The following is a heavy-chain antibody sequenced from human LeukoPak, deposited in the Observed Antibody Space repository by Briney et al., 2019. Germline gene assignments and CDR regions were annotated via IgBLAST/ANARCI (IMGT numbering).Heavy chain of an antibody. V-gene: IGHV4-34*01. D-gene: IGHD3/OR15-3a*01. CDR3: ARVWTTWGFDY. CDR2: INHSGST. Sequence: SETLSLTCAVYGGSFSGYYWSWIRQPPGKGLEWIGEINHSGSTNYNPSLKSRVTISVDTSKNQFSPKLSSVTAADTAVYYCARVWTTWGFDYWGQGTLVTVSS. J-gene: IGHJ4*02. CDR1: GGSFSGYY.